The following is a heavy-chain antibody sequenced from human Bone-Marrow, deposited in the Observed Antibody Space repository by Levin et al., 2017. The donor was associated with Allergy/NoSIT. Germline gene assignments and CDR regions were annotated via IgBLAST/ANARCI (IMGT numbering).Heavy chain of an antibody. CDR2: ISGSGGST. D-gene: IGHD1-26*01. Sequence: LSLTCAASGFTFSSYAMSWVRQAPGKGLEWVSAISGSGGSTYYADSVKGRFTISRDNSKNTLYLQMNSLRAEDTAVYYCAKRGGATTNYYGMDVWGQGTTVTVSS. J-gene: IGHJ6*02. V-gene: IGHV3-23*01. CDR3: AKRGGATTNYYGMDV. CDR1: GFTFSSYA.